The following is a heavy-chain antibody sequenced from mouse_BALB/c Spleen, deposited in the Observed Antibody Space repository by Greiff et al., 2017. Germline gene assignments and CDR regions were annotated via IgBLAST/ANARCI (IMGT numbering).Heavy chain of an antibody. CDR2: ISSGGGST. CDR1: GFAFSSYD. Sequence: EVHLVESGGGLVQPGGSLKLSCAASGFAFSSYDMSWVRQTPEKRLEWVAYISSGGGSTYYPDTVKGRFTISRDNAKNTLYLQMSSLKSEDTAMYYCASLGGVYAMDYWGQGTSVTVSS. V-gene: IGHV5-12-1*01. CDR3: ASLGGVYAMDY. D-gene: IGHD4-1*01. J-gene: IGHJ4*01.